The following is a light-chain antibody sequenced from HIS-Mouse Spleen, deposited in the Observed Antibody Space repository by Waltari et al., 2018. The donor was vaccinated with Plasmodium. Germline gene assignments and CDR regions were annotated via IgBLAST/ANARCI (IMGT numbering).Light chain of an antibody. CDR1: QSISSY. CDR3: QQSYSTWT. CDR2: AAS. V-gene: IGKV1-39*01. J-gene: IGKJ1*01. Sequence: DIQMTQSPSSLSASVGDRVTITCRASQSISSYLNWDQQKPGKAPKLLIYAASSLQSGVPSRFSGSGSGTDFTLTISSLQPEYFATYYCQQSYSTWTFGQGTKVEIK.